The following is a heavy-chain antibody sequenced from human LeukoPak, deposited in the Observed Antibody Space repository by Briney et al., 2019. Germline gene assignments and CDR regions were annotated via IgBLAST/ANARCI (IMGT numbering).Heavy chain of an antibody. CDR1: GGTFSSYD. D-gene: IGHD2/OR15-2a*01. CDR3: ARDERAIVIRNYFDY. V-gene: IGHV1-18*01. CDR2: ISAYNGNT. J-gene: IGHJ4*02. Sequence: GASVKVSCKASGGTFSSYDISWVRQAPGQGLEWMGWISAYNGNTNYAQKLQGRVTMTTDTSTSTAYMELRSLRSDDTAVYYCARDERAIVIRNYFDYWGQGTLVTVSS.